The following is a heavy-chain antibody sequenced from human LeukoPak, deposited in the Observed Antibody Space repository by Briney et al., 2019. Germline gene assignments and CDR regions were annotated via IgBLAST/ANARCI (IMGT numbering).Heavy chain of an antibody. Sequence: GGSLRLSCAASGFTFSSYGMHWVRQAPGKGLEWVAFIRYDGSNKYYADSVKGRFTISRDNSKNTLYLQMNSLRAEDTAVYYCAREVAVAGYYNWFDPWGQGTLVTVSS. CDR2: IRYDGSNK. V-gene: IGHV3-30*02. J-gene: IGHJ5*02. CDR3: AREVAVAGYYNWFDP. CDR1: GFTFSSYG. D-gene: IGHD6-19*01.